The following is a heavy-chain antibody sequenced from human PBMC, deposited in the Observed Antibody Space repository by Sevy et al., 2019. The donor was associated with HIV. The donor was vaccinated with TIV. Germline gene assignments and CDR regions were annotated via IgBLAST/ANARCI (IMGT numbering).Heavy chain of an antibody. CDR1: GFTSSSYA. J-gene: IGHJ4*02. D-gene: IGHD3-9*01. V-gene: IGHV3-23*01. CDR3: ARDRATSATGTLFDY. Sequence: GGSLRLSCAASGFTSSSYAMSWVRQPPGRGLEWVSTLSDSGVSTYYADSVKGRFTISRDNSKNILYLKMNSLRAEDTAVYYCARDRATSATGTLFDYWGQGTLVTVSS. CDR2: LSDSGVST.